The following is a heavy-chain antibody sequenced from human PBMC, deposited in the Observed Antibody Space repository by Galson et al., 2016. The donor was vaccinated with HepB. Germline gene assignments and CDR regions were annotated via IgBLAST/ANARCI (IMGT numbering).Heavy chain of an antibody. CDR1: GFSFSPYA. CDR2: IRGVTSAI. D-gene: IGHD2-8*02. Sequence: SLRLSCAVSGFSFSPYAMTWVRQAPGRGLEWISYIRGVTSAIQYADSVKGRFSIPRDNARNSLYLQMNSQRADDTAVYYCVRDHYWAFDYWGQGILVTVSS. V-gene: IGHV3-48*01. J-gene: IGHJ4*02. CDR3: VRDHYWAFDY.